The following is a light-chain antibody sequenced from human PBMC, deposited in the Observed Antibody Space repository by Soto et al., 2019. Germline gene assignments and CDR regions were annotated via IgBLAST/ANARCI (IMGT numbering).Light chain of an antibody. CDR3: KSYAGSNTYV. CDR1: KNDIGVYDF. CDR2: EVV. J-gene: IGLJ1*01. V-gene: IGLV2-8*01. Sequence: QSVLTQPPSASGSPGQSVTISCTGTKNDIGVYDFVSWYQHHPGKAPRLIIYEVVQRPSGVPDRFSGSKSGNTASLTVSGLQAAEDADYFCKSYAGSNTYVFGSGTKVTAL.